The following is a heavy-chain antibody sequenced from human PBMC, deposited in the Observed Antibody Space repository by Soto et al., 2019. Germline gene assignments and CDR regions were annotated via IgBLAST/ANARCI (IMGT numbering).Heavy chain of an antibody. Sequence: SVKVSCKASGYTFTSYYMHWVRQAPGQGLEWMGIINPSGGSTSYAQKFQGRVTMTRDTSTSTVYMELSSLRSEDTAVYYCARDGGSDFPTHNNWFDPWGQGTLVTVSS. D-gene: IGHD5-12*01. CDR1: GYTFTSYY. J-gene: IGHJ5*02. V-gene: IGHV1-46*01. CDR3: ARDGGSDFPTHNNWFDP. CDR2: INPSGGST.